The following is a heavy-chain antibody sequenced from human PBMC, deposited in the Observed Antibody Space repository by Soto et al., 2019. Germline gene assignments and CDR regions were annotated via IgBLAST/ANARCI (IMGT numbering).Heavy chain of an antibody. D-gene: IGHD2-15*01. CDR1: GGSISGSY. CDR3: TKYRRTDAEGYSFDY. J-gene: IGHJ4*02. CDR2: IHYSGST. V-gene: IGHV4-59*01. Sequence: KPSETLSLTCTVSGGSISGSYWSWIRQTPGKVLEWVGYIHYSGSTNYNPSLKSRVTMSVDSAKNQFSLQLSSVTAADTAVYFCTKYRRTDAEGYSFDYWGREPWSPS.